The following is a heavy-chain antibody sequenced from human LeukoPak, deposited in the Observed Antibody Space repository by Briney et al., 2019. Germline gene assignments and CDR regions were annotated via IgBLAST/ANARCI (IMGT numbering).Heavy chain of an antibody. Sequence: GASMKVSCKASGYTFTGYYMHWVRQAPGQGLEWMGWINPNSGGTNYAQKFQGRVTMTRDASISTAYMELSRLRSDDTAMYYCARAVRPSYYYYMDVWGKGTTVTVSS. CDR3: ARAVRPSYYYYMDV. V-gene: IGHV1-2*02. J-gene: IGHJ6*03. CDR1: GYTFTGYY. D-gene: IGHD4-17*01. CDR2: INPNSGGT.